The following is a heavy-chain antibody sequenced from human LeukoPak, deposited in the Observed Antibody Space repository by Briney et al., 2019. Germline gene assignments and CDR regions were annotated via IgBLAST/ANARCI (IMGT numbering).Heavy chain of an antibody. V-gene: IGHV5-10-1*01. J-gene: IGHJ4*02. CDR1: GYTFTSYW. Sequence: GESLKISCKGSGYTFTSYWIGWVRQMPGKGLEWMGRITPSDSYTNYSPSFRGHVTISADKSITTAYLQWSSLRASDTAMYYCATSSGNNPFDYWGQGTLVTVSS. CDR2: ITPSDSYT. D-gene: IGHD1-14*01. CDR3: ATSSGNNPFDY.